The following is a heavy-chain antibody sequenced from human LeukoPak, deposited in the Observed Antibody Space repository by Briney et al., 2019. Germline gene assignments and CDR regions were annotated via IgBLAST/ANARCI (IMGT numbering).Heavy chain of an antibody. CDR1: GFTFSNAW. CDR2: IKSKTDGGTT. CDR3: TASITMIVVALNWFDP. Sequence: GGSLRLSCAASGFTFSNAWMSWVRQAPGKGLEWVGRIKSKTDGGTTDYDAPVKGRFTISRDDSKNTLYLQMNRLKTEDTAVYYCTASITMIVVALNWFDPWGQGTLVTVSS. V-gene: IGHV3-15*01. D-gene: IGHD3-22*01. J-gene: IGHJ5*02.